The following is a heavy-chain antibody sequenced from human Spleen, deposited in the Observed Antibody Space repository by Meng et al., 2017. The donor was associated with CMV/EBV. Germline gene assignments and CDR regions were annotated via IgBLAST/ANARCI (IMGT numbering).Heavy chain of an antibody. CDR3: ARDKAYYDILTGYGNDAFDI. Sequence: GGSLRLSCAASGFPFNNYAMIWVRQAPGKGLEWVSTVRGSGGSTYYADSVKGRFTISRDNSKNSLYLQMNSLRGEDTAVYYCARDKAYYDILTGYGNDAFDIWGQGTMVTVSS. D-gene: IGHD3-9*01. J-gene: IGHJ3*02. V-gene: IGHV3-23*01. CDR2: VRGSGGST. CDR1: GFPFNNYA.